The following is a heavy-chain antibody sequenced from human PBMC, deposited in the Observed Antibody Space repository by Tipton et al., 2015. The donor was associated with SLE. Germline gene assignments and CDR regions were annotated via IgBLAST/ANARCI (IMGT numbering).Heavy chain of an antibody. D-gene: IGHD6-19*01. CDR1: GYSFTNFG. Sequence: QLVQSGPEVKKPGASVRVSCKASGYSFTNFGINWMRQAPGHGLEWMGWISTYNGNTDYAQKLQGRVTMTTDTSTSTAYMELRSLRSDDTAVYYCARLVAGTYFHHWGQGTLVTVSS. V-gene: IGHV1-18*01. J-gene: IGHJ1*01. CDR2: ISTYNGNT. CDR3: ARLVAGTYFHH.